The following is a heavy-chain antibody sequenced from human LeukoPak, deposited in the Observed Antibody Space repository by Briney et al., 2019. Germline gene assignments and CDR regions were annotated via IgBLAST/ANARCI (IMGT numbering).Heavy chain of an antibody. J-gene: IGHJ4*02. CDR1: GFTFSSYL. CDR2: ISSDGSST. D-gene: IGHD3-10*01. CDR3: ARLGSGSTLDC. V-gene: IGHV3-74*01. Sequence: GGSLRLSCSASGFTFSSYLMHWVRQAPGKGLVWVSRISSDGSSTIYADSVKGRFTISRDNAKNTLYLQMNSLRAEDTAVYYCARLGSGSTLDCWGQGILVTVSS.